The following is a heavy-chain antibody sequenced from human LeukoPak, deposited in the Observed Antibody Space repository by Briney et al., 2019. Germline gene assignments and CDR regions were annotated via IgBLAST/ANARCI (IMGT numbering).Heavy chain of an antibody. CDR2: INPNSGGT. D-gene: IGHD4-17*01. Sequence: GASVKVSCKASGYTFTGYYMHWVRQAPGQGLEWMGWINPNSGGTNYAQKFQGRVTMTRDTSISTAYMELSRLRSDDTAVYYCARAEDYGDYADAFDIWGQGTMVTVSS. CDR3: ARAEDYGDYADAFDI. J-gene: IGHJ3*02. V-gene: IGHV1-2*02. CDR1: GYTFTGYY.